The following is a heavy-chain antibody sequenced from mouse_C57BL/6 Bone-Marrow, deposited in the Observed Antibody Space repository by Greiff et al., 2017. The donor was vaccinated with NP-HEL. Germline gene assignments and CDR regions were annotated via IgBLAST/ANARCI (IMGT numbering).Heavy chain of an antibody. Sequence: EVQLVESGGGLVKPGGSLKLSCAASGFTFSDYGMHWVRQAPEKGLEWVAYISSGSSTIYYADTVKGRFTISRDNAKNTLFLQMTSLMSEDTVMYYCARPLYYGSSWFAYWGQGTLVTVSA. V-gene: IGHV5-17*01. CDR2: ISSGSSTI. J-gene: IGHJ3*01. D-gene: IGHD1-1*01. CDR1: GFTFSDYG. CDR3: ARPLYYGSSWFAY.